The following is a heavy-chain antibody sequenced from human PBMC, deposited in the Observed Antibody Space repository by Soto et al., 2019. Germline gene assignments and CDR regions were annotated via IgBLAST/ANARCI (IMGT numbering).Heavy chain of an antibody. CDR1: GYTFTSYY. Sequence: ASVKVSCTASGYTFTSYYMHWVRQAPGQGLEWMGIINPSGGSTSYAQKFQGRVTMTRDTSTSTVYMELSSLRSEDTAVYYCARTGYCSSTSCPYYYYYGMDVWGQGTTVTVSS. D-gene: IGHD2-2*01. CDR3: ARTGYCSSTSCPYYYYYGMDV. V-gene: IGHV1-46*01. J-gene: IGHJ6*02. CDR2: INPSGGST.